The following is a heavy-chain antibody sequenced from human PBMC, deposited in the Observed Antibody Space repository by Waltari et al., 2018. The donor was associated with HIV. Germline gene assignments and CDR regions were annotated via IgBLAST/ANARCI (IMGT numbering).Heavy chain of an antibody. CDR2: IYTSGST. D-gene: IGHD3-22*01. V-gene: IGHV4-61*02. J-gene: IGHJ4*02. CDR3: ARDVSHYYDSSGYFFDY. CDR1: GGSISSGSYY. Sequence: QVQLQESGPGLVKPSQTLSLTCTVSGGSISSGSYYWSWIRQPAGKGLEWIGRIYTSGSTNYNPSLKSRVTISVDTSKNQFSLKLSSVTAADTAVYYCARDVSHYYDSSGYFFDYWGQGTLVTVSS.